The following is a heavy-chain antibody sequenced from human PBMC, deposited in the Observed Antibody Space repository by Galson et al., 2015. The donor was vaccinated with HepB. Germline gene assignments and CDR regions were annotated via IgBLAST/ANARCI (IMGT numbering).Heavy chain of an antibody. V-gene: IGHV3-23*01. CDR2: ISGSGGST. D-gene: IGHD3-10*01. CDR1: GFTFSSYA. CDR3: AAYGSGSDRDGT. J-gene: IGHJ4*02. Sequence: SLRLSCAASGFTFSSYAMSWVRQAPGKGLEWVSAISGSGGSTYYADSVKGRFTISRDNSKNTLYLQMNSLRAEDTAVYYCAAYGSGSDRDGTWGQGTLVTVSS.